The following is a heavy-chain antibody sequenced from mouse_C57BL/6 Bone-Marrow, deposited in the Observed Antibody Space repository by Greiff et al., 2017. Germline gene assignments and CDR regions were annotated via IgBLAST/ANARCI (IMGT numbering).Heavy chain of an antibody. J-gene: IGHJ4*01. CDR3: ARGRLLLRVVAGAMDY. CDR1: GYTFTSYW. D-gene: IGHD1-1*01. V-gene: IGHV1-55*01. Sequence: QVQLQQPGAELVKPGASVKMSCKASGYTFTSYWITWVKQRPGQGLEWIGDIYPGSGSTNYNEKFKSKATLTVDTSSSTAYMQLSSLTSEDSAVYYCARGRLLLRVVAGAMDYWGQGTSVTVSS. CDR2: IYPGSGST.